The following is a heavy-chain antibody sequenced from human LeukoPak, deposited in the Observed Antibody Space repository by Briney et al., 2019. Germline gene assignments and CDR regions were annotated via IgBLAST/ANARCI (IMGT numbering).Heavy chain of an antibody. CDR3: ARDRGYSADS. CDR1: GFTFDDYA. Sequence: QPGGSLRLSCAASGFTFDDYAMYWVRQAPGKGLVWVSLITGDGSTTSYADSVKGRFTISRDDAKNTLYLQMNSLRAEDTAVYYCARDRGYSADSWGQGTLVTVSS. V-gene: IGHV3-74*01. D-gene: IGHD1-26*01. J-gene: IGHJ4*02. CDR2: ITGDGSTT.